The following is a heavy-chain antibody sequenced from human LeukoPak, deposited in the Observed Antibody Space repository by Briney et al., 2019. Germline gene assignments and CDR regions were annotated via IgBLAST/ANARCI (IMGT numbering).Heavy chain of an antibody. CDR3: AKDRPVDIVATSYFDY. CDR1: GFTFSSYV. D-gene: IGHD5-12*01. J-gene: IGHJ4*02. Sequence: GGSLRLSCAASGFTFSSYVMSWVRQAPGKGRGWVSAISGSGDSTYYADSVKGRFTISRDNSKNTLYLRMNSLRAEGTAVYYCAKDRPVDIVATSYFDYWGQGTLVTVSS. CDR2: ISGSGDST. V-gene: IGHV3-23*01.